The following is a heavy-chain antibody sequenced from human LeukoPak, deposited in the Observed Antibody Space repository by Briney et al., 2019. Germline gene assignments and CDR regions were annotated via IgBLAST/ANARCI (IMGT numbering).Heavy chain of an antibody. CDR2: ISGSGGST. D-gene: IGHD6-19*01. V-gene: IGHV3-23*01. J-gene: IGHJ3*02. Sequence: PGGSLRLSCAASGFSLSNYAMSWVRQAPGKGLEWVSAISGSGGSTYYADSVKGRFTISRDNSKNTLYLQMNSLRAEDTAVYYCAKDRRIAVAAAVIDAFDIWGQGTMVTVSS. CDR1: GFSLSNYA. CDR3: AKDRRIAVAAAVIDAFDI.